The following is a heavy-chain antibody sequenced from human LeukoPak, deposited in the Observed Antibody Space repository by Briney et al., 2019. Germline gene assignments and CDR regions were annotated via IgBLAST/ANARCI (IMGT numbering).Heavy chain of an antibody. CDR1: GFTLKIYP. V-gene: IGHV3-30*04. J-gene: IGHJ3*02. CDR3: AREGVQTTVDAFDI. Sequence: GGSLRLSCAASGFTLKIYPMHWVRQAPGKGLEWLSVISHDGSGKTNADSVKGRFIISRDNSKNTIYLQLNSLRPEDTAMYYCAREGVQTTVDAFDIWGLGTMVIVSS. CDR2: ISHDGSGK. D-gene: IGHD4-17*01.